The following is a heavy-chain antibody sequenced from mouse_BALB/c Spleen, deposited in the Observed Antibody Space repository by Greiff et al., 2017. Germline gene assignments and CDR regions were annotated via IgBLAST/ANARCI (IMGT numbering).Heavy chain of an antibody. D-gene: IGHD1-2*01. CDR2: ISNGGGST. CDR1: GFTFSSYT. V-gene: IGHV5-12-2*01. J-gene: IGHJ2*01. Sequence: EVMLVESGGGLVQPGGSLKLSCAASGFTFSSYTMSWVRQTPEKRLEWVAYISNGGGSTYYPDTVKGRFTISRDNAKNTLYLQMSSLKSEDTAMYYCARRHYYGYCDYWGQGTTLTVSS. CDR3: ARRHYYGYCDY.